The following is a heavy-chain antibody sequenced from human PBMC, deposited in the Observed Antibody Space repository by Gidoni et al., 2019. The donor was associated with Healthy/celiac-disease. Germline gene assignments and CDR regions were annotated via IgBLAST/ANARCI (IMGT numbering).Heavy chain of an antibody. CDR1: GFTFSSDS. D-gene: IGHD4-17*01. J-gene: IGHJ6*02. Sequence: EVQLVESGGGFVQPGGSLRLSCAASGFTFSSDSMNWVRQAPGKGLEWVSYISSSSSTIYYADSVKGRFTISRDNAKNSLYLQMNSLRDEDTAVYYCATQEYGDYVTPGFYYYGMDVWGQGTTVTVSS. V-gene: IGHV3-48*02. CDR2: ISSSSSTI. CDR3: ATQEYGDYVTPGFYYYGMDV.